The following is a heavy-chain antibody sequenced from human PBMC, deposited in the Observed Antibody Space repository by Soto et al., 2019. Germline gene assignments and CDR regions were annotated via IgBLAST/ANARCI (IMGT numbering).Heavy chain of an antibody. CDR1: GGSISSSNW. D-gene: IGHD3-22*01. CDR2: IYHSGST. CDR3: ARSPDSSGYYPRSYYYGMDV. V-gene: IGHV4-4*02. J-gene: IGHJ6*02. Sequence: QVQLQESGPGLVKPSGTLSLTCAVSGGSISSSNWWSWVRQPPGKGLEWIGEIYHSGSTNYNPSLKSRVTISVDKSKNQFSLKLSSVTAADTAVYYCARSPDSSGYYPRSYYYGMDVWGQGTTVTVSS.